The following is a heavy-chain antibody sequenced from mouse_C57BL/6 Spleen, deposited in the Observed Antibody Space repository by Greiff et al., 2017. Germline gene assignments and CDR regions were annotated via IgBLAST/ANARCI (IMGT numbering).Heavy chain of an antibody. D-gene: IGHD1-1*01. CDR2: IDPSDSET. J-gene: IGHJ2*01. CDR1: GYTFTSYW. CDR3: ATPLTTVVAPVDY. V-gene: IGHV1-52*01. Sequence: QVQLQQPGAELVRPGSSVKLSCKASGYTFTSYWMHWVKQRPIQGLEWIGNIDPSDSETHYNQKFKDKATLTVDKSSSTAYMQLSSLTSEDSAVYYCATPLTTVVAPVDYWGQGTTLTVSS.